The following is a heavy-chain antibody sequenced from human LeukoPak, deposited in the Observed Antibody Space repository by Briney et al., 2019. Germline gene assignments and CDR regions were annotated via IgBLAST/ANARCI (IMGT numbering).Heavy chain of an antibody. CDR1: GFTFSSYW. Sequence: GGSLRLSCAASGFTFSSYWMHWVRQAPGKGLVWVSRINTDGSITNYAGSVKGRFTISRDNAKNTLYLQMNSLRAEDTAVYYCARRWFGEDDAFDIWGQGTMVTVSS. V-gene: IGHV3-74*01. D-gene: IGHD3-10*01. CDR2: INTDGSIT. CDR3: ARRWFGEDDAFDI. J-gene: IGHJ3*02.